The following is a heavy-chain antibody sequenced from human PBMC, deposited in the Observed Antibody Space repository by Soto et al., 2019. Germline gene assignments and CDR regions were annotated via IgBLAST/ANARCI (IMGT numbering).Heavy chain of an antibody. D-gene: IGHD2-2*01. V-gene: IGHV3-48*02. CDR1: GFTFGYYN. CDR2: VRSSGDDT. Sequence: DVQLVESGGGLVQPGGSLRLSCAASGFTFGYYNMHWVRQAPGKGLEWVSFVRSSGDDTYYADSVKGRFTISRDNAKASLYLQMNSLREEDTAVYYCARDGESSSSSDFDFWGQGALVTVSS. CDR3: ARDGESSSSSDFDF. J-gene: IGHJ4*02.